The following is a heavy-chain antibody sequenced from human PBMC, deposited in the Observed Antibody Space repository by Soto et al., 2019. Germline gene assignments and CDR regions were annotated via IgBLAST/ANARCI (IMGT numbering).Heavy chain of an antibody. CDR1: GGSISSYY. CDR2: IYYSGST. CDR3: ARGDYGDFYHALDI. J-gene: IGHJ3*02. Sequence: SETLSLTCTVSGGSISSYYWSWIRQPPGKGLEWIGYIYYSGSTNYNPSLKSRVTISVDTSNNQFSLKLSSVTAADTAGYYCARGDYGDFYHALDICCQGTRVTVS. D-gene: IGHD4-17*01. V-gene: IGHV4-59*01.